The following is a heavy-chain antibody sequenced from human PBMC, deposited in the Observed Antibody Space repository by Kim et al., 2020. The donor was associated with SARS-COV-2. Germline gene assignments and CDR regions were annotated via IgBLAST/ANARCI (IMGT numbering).Heavy chain of an antibody. J-gene: IGHJ6*02. CDR1: GGSISSGGYY. CDR2: IYYSGST. D-gene: IGHD1-26*01. CDR3: AREIRDLVGATSYYYYGMDV. V-gene: IGHV4-31*03. Sequence: SETMSLTCTVSGGSISSGGYYWSWIRQHPGKGLEWIGYIYYSGSTYYNPSLKSRVTISVDTSKNQFSLKLSSVTAADMAVYYCAREIRDLVGATSYYYYGMDVWGQGTTVTVSS.